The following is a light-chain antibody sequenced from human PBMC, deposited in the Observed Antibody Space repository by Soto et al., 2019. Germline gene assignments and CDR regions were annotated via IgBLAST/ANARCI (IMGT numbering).Light chain of an antibody. CDR3: QQYNIWPT. CDR2: GVS. J-gene: IGKJ1*01. CDR1: QSVSSK. V-gene: IGKV3-15*01. Sequence: EMVMTQSPSTLSVSPGGRAPLSCRASQSVSSKLAWFQQKPGQAPSLLIYGVSTRATGVPVRFSGSGSGTEFTLTINSLQSEDFAVYCWQQYNIWPTFGQGTKVDI.